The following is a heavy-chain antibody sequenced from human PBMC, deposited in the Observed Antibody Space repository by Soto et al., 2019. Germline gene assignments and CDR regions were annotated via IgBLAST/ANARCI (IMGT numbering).Heavy chain of an antibody. V-gene: IGHV3-43*01. CDR3: AKDIARYYYGMDV. Sequence: GSLRLSCAASGFTFDDYTMHWVRQSPGKGLEWVSLISWDGGSTYYADSVKGRSTISRDNSKNSLYLQMNSLRTEDTALYYCAKDIARYYYGMDVWGQGTTVTVSS. CDR1: GFTFDDYT. CDR2: ISWDGGST. J-gene: IGHJ6*02.